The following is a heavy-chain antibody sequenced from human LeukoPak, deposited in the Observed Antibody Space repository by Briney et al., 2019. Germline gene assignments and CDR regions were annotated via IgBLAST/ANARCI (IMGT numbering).Heavy chain of an antibody. CDR3: AISSGWYYFDY. D-gene: IGHD6-19*01. CDR2: INPNSGGT. Sequence: GESLKISCKASGYTFTGYYMHWVRQAPGQVLEWMGWINPNSGGTNYAQKFQGRVTMTRDTSISTAYMELSRLRSDDTAVYYCAISSGWYYFDYWGQGTLVTVSS. V-gene: IGHV1-2*02. J-gene: IGHJ4*02. CDR1: GYTFTGYY.